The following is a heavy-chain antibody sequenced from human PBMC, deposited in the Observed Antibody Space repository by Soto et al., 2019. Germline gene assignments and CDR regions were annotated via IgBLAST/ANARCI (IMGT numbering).Heavy chain of an antibody. CDR1: GGSISNSY. Sequence: SETLSLTCTVSGGSISNSYWSWIRQSPEKGLEWIGYIYSSGSTNYNPSLNSRVTISVDTSKNQFSLKLSSVTAADTAVYYCATLSWTVTSPTEIIAYYYGMDVWGQGTTVTVSS. D-gene: IGHD4-4*01. CDR3: ATLSWTVTSPTEIIAYYYGMDV. J-gene: IGHJ6*02. CDR2: IYSSGST. V-gene: IGHV4-59*12.